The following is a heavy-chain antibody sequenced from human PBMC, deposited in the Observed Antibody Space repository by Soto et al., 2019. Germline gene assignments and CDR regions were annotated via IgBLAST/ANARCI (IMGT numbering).Heavy chain of an antibody. CDR2: MNPNSGNT. Sequence: QVQLVQSGAEVKKPGASVKVSCKASGYTFTSYDINWVRQATGQGLEWMGWMNPNSGNTGYAQKFQGRVTMTRNTSISKAYMELSSLRYGDTAVYYCARVCGGGYCSGGSCYVESNWFDPWGQGTLVTVSS. V-gene: IGHV1-8*01. J-gene: IGHJ5*02. CDR1: GYTFTSYD. D-gene: IGHD2-15*01. CDR3: ARVCGGGYCSGGSCYVESNWFDP.